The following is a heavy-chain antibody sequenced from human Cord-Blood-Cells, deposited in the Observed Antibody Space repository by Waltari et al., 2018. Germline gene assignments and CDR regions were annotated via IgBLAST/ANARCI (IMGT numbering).Heavy chain of an antibody. CDR3: ARGGYDFWSGSSNIDY. D-gene: IGHD3-3*01. Sequence: QVQLVQSGAEVKKPGASVKVSCKASGYTFTSYDINWVRQATGQGLEWMGWRNPNSGNTGYAQKFQGRVTITRNTSISTAYMELSSLRSEDTAVYYCARGGYDFWSGSSNIDYWGQGTLVTVSS. J-gene: IGHJ4*02. CDR2: RNPNSGNT. V-gene: IGHV1-8*03. CDR1: GYTFTSYD.